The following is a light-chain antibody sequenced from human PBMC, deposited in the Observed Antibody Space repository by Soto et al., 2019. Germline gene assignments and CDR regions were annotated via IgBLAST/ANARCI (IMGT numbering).Light chain of an antibody. CDR1: QSVSTY. CDR3: QQRSTWSFT. CDR2: GAS. J-gene: IGKJ3*01. V-gene: IGKV3-11*01. Sequence: EIVLTQSPATLSLSPGERATLSCRASQSVSTYLAWYQQKPGQAPRLLIYGASNRATGIPARFSGSGSGTDFTLTISSLEPEDFAVYYCQQRSTWSFTFGPGTKVDI.